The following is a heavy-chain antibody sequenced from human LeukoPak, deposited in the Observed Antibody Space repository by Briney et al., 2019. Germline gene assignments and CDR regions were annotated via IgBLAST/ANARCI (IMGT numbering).Heavy chain of an antibody. CDR1: VCTVSSYA. J-gene: IGHJ6*03. CDR3: ARAPPPRRPDTAMGNYYYYYYMDV. Sequence: SEKVSFKASVCTVSSYAISWGRHAPGQGLELMGGRIPIFGTANYAKKLQGRVTMTTDTSTSTAYMELRSLRSDDTAVYYCARAPPPRRPDTAMGNYYYYYYMDVWGKGNTVTVSS. CDR2: RIPIFGTA. V-gene: IGHV1-69*05. D-gene: IGHD5-18*01.